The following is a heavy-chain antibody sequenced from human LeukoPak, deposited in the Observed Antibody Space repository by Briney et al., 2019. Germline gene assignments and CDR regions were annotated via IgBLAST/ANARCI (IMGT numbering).Heavy chain of an antibody. D-gene: IGHD2/OR15-2a*01. Sequence: PGGSLRLSCAASGFTFSSYAMHWVRQAPGKGLEWVAVISYDGSNKYYADSVKGRFTISRDNAKNSLYLQMNSLRAEDTAVYYCARDHAPFSTTIDSYWYFDLWGRGTLVTVSS. CDR1: GFTFSSYA. CDR2: ISYDGSNK. J-gene: IGHJ2*01. V-gene: IGHV3-30*04. CDR3: ARDHAPFSTTIDSYWYFDL.